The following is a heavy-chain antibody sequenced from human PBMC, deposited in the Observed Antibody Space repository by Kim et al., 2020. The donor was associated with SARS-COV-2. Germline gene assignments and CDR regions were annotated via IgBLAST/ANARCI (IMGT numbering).Heavy chain of an antibody. CDR2: ISYDGGNQ. D-gene: IGHD4-4*01. Sequence: GGSLRLSCAASGFNFDRDGMHWVRQAPGKGLEWVAIISYDGGNQNYADSVKGRFTISRDNSKNTLYLQMNSLRVEDTAVYYCAKDGEMTTIRAFDHWGQGTLVTVSS. CDR3: AKDGEMTTIRAFDH. J-gene: IGHJ4*02. V-gene: IGHV3-30*18. CDR1: GFNFDRDG.